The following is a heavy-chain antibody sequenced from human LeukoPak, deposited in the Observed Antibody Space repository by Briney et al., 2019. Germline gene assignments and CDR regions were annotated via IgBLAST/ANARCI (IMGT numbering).Heavy chain of an antibody. CDR3: ARGTTSFQYYFDY. J-gene: IGHJ4*02. V-gene: IGHV4-59*01. Sequence: SSETLSLTCTLSGGSISSYYWSWIRQPPGKGLEWIGYIYYSGSTNYNPSLKSRVTISVDTSKNQFSLKLSSVTAADTAVYYCARGTTSFQYYFDYWGQGTLVTVSS. D-gene: IGHD2-2*01. CDR2: IYYSGST. CDR1: GGSISSYY.